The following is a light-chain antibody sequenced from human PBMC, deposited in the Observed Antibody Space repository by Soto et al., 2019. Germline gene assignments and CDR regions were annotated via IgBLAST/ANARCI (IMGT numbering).Light chain of an antibody. J-gene: IGKJ1*01. CDR2: DTS. V-gene: IGKV3-15*01. Sequence: EIVVTQSPATLSVSPWERVTLSCMASQFVSIRLAWYQEKPGQVPRLLIYDTSTRAPGISARFSGSGSGTEFTLTISSLQSEDFAVYYCQEYLQWPPGTFGQGTKVDIK. CDR1: QFVSIR. CDR3: QEYLQWPPGT.